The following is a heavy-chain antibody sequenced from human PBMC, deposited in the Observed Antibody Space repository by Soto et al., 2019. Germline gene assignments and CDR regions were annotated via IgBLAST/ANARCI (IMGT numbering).Heavy chain of an antibody. Sequence: QVQLQESGPGLVKPSQTLSLTCTVSGGSISSGGYYWSWIRQHPGKGLEWIGYIYYSGSTYYNPSLKSRVTISVDTSKHQFSLKLSSVTAADTPVYYCAREVGTGNYFDYWGQGTLVTVSS. J-gene: IGHJ4*02. CDR3: AREVGTGNYFDY. CDR1: GGSISSGGYY. D-gene: IGHD1-26*01. CDR2: IYYSGST. V-gene: IGHV4-31*03.